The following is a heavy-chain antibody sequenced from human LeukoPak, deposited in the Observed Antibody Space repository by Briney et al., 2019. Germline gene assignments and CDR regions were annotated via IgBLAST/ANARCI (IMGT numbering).Heavy chain of an antibody. CDR2: IYYSGST. Sequence: SETLSLTCTVSGCSVSSGSYYWSWIRQPPGKGLEWIGYIYYSGSTNYNPSLKSRVTISVDTSKNQFSLKLSSVTAADTAVYYCARADIVVVPAAKDDAFDIWGQGTMVTVSS. V-gene: IGHV4-61*01. D-gene: IGHD2-2*01. CDR1: GCSVSSGSYY. CDR3: ARADIVVVPAAKDDAFDI. J-gene: IGHJ3*02.